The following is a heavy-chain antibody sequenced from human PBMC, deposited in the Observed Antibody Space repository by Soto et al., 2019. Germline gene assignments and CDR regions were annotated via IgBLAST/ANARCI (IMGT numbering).Heavy chain of an antibody. CDR1: GYSFTSYW. CDR2: IDPSDSYT. CDR3: ARLRYSIGWSYYPPYAMDV. D-gene: IGHD6-19*01. Sequence: GESLKISWRGSGYSFTSYWISWVRQMPGKGLEWMGRIDPSDSYTNYSPSFQGHVTISADKSISTAYLQWSSLKASDTAMYYCARLRYSIGWSYYPPYAMDVSGPATTVTLS. J-gene: IGHJ6*02. V-gene: IGHV5-10-1*01.